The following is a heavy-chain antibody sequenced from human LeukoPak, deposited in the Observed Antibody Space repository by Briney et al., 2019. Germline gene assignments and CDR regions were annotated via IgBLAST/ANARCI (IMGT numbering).Heavy chain of an antibody. J-gene: IGHJ4*02. CDR2: TYYRSKWYN. V-gene: IGHV6-1*01. D-gene: IGHD5-18*01. Sequence: LSQTLPHMRSISGDHESSKSAAWNWIRQSPSRGLEWLGRTYYRSKWYNDYALSVKGRITINPDTSKNQFSLRLNSVTPEDTAVYYCARVGSVDTTRYAELDSWGQGTLVTVSS. CDR1: GDHESSKSAA. CDR3: ARVGSVDTTRYAELDS.